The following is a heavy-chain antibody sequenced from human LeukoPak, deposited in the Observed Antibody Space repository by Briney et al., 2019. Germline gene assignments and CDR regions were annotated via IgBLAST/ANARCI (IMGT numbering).Heavy chain of an antibody. CDR3: ARDSGYDSSYFDY. CDR1: GYTFTVYY. V-gene: IGHV1-2*02. Sequence: ASVKVSCKSSGYTFTVYYMHWVRQAPGQGLELMGWINPNSGGTNYAQKFQGRGTMTRDTSISTAYMELSRLRSDDTAVYYCARDSGYDSSYFDYWGQGTLVTVSS. D-gene: IGHD5-12*01. CDR2: INPNSGGT. J-gene: IGHJ4*02.